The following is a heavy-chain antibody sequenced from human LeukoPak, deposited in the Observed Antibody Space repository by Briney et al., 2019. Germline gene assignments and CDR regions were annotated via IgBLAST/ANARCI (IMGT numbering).Heavy chain of an antibody. J-gene: IGHJ4*02. Sequence: GSSVKVSCKASGGTFSSYAISWVRQAPGQGLEWMGGIIPIFGTANYAQKFQGRVTITADESTSTAYMELSSLRSEDTAVYYCAGETYYDILTGYSLNSPLDYWGQGTLVTVSS. CDR1: GGTFSSYA. D-gene: IGHD3-9*01. CDR2: IIPIFGTA. V-gene: IGHV1-69*01. CDR3: AGETYYDILTGYSLNSPLDY.